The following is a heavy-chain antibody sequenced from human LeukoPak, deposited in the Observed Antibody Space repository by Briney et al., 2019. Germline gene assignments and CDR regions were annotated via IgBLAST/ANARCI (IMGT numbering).Heavy chain of an antibody. CDR3: AREAAVTIRMYYFDY. Sequence: GGSLRLSCAASGFTFSSYEMNWVRQAPGKGREWVSYISSSGGTIYYADSVKGRFTISRDNAKNSLYLQMNSLRAEDTAVYYCAREAAVTIRMYYFDYWGQGTLVTVSS. CDR2: ISSSGGTI. D-gene: IGHD4-17*01. J-gene: IGHJ4*02. V-gene: IGHV3-48*03. CDR1: GFTFSSYE.